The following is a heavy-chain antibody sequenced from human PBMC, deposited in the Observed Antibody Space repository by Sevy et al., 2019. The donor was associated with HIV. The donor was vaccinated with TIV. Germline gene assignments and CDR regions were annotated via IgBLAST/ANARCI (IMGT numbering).Heavy chain of an antibody. CDR3: ARATGSSAGFDS. CDR1: GGSISSGGYF. J-gene: IGHJ4*01. V-gene: IGHV4-31*03. D-gene: IGHD2-15*01. Sequence: SETLSLTCTVSGGSISSGGYFCSWIRQHPGKGLEWIVYMYHSGSTYYNPSLKSRLSMSMDPSKNQFSLRMSTVTAADTAIYFCARATGSSAGFDSWGHGTVVTVSS. CDR2: MYHSGST.